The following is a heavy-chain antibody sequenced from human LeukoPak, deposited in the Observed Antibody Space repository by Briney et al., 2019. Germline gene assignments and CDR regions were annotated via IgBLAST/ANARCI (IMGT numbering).Heavy chain of an antibody. D-gene: IGHD6-19*01. CDR3: ARDASGWYSYYYYMDV. V-gene: IGHV3-48*04. Sequence: GGSLRLSCAASGFTFINYGINWVRQAPGKGLEWISYISSSSSIIYYADSVKGRFTISRDNAKNSLYLQMNSLRAEDTAVYYCARDASGWYSYYYYMDVWGKGTTVTVSS. J-gene: IGHJ6*03. CDR1: GFTFINYG. CDR2: ISSSSSII.